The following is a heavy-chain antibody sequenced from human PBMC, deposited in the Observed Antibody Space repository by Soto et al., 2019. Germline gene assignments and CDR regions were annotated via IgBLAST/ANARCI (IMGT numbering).Heavy chain of an antibody. D-gene: IGHD2-2*01. J-gene: IGHJ4*02. CDR1: GGTFSSYA. CDR2: IIPILGIA. V-gene: IGHV1-69*10. CDR3: ATDLGYDCSSTSCRELSDY. Sequence: ASVKVSCKASGGTFSSYAISWVRQAPGQGLEWMGGIIPILGIANYAQKFQGRVTITADKSTSTAYMWLSSLRSEDTAVYCCATDLGYDCSSTSCRELSDYWGQGTLVTVSS.